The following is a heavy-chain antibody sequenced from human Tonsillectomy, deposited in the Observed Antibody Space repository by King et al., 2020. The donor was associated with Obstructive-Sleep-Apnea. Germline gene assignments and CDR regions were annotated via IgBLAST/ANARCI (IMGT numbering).Heavy chain of an antibody. V-gene: IGHV3-33*06. J-gene: IGHJ6*02. CDR3: AKNGGDIVVVPADTYYYYGMDV. D-gene: IGHD2-2*01. CDR2: IWYDGSNK. Sequence: VQLVESGGGVVQPGRSLRLSCAASGFTFSSYGMHWVRQAPGKGLEWVAAIWYDGSNKYYADSVKGRFTISRDNSKNTLYLQMNSLRAEDTAVYYCAKNGGDIVVVPADTYYYYGMDVWGQGTTVTVSS. CDR1: GFTFSSYG.